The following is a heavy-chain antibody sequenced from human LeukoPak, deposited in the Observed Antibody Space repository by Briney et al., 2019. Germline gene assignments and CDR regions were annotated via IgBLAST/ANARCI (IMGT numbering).Heavy chain of an antibody. CDR1: GFTFSNYA. CDR2: ISGSDGST. J-gene: IGHJ4*02. D-gene: IGHD6-13*01. CDR3: AREDSSSWQLFDY. V-gene: IGHV3-23*01. Sequence: GGSLRLSCTASGFTFSNYAMSWVRQAPGKGLEWVSTISGSDGSTYYADSVKGRFTISRDNSKNTLYLQMNSLRAEDTAVYYCAREDSSSWQLFDYWGQGTLVTVSS.